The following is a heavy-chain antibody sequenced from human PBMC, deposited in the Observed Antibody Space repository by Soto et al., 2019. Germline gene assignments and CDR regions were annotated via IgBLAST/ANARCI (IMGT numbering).Heavy chain of an antibody. D-gene: IGHD4-17*01. CDR2: IYDSGGT. CDR3: ARDLYGDDSQH. V-gene: IGHV4-4*02. Sequence: SETLSLTCAVSSGSISRSNWWSWVRQPPGKGLEWIGEIYDSGGTYYNPSLKSRVTISVDKSKNQFSLKLNSVTAADTAVYYCARDLYGDDSQHWGQGTLVTVSS. CDR1: SGSISRSNW. J-gene: IGHJ1*01.